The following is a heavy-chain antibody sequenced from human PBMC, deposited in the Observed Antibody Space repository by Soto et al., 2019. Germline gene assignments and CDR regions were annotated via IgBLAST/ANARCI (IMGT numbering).Heavy chain of an antibody. J-gene: IGHJ4*02. CDR2: IYHSGST. D-gene: IGHD4-17*01. CDR3: ARATVTRVDY. Sequence: QLQLQESGSGLVKPSQTLSLTCAVSGGSISSGGYSWSWIRQPPGKGLEWIGYIYHSGSTYYNPSLXGRVXIXLDRSKNQFSLKLSSVTAADTAVYYCARATVTRVDYWGQGTLVTVSS. V-gene: IGHV4-30-2*01. CDR1: GGSISSGGYS.